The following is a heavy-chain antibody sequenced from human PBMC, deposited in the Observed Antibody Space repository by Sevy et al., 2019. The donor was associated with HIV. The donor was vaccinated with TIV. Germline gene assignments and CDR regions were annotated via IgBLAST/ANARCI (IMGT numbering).Heavy chain of an antibody. D-gene: IGHD3-16*01. CDR1: GYTFTTYG. CDR3: ARDKPQGVVIIPGSMWGGVDY. J-gene: IGHJ4*02. CDR2: ISGYTGNT. V-gene: IGHV1-18*01. Sequence: ASVKVSCAASGYTFTTYGISWVRQAPGQGLEWMGWISGYTGNTNSARSFQGRVTMTTDTSTSTAYMELRSLTSDDTAVYYCARDKPQGVVIIPGSMWGGVDYWGQGTLVTVSS.